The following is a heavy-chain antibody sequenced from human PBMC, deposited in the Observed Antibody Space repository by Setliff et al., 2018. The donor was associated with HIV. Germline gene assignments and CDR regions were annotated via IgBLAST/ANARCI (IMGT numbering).Heavy chain of an antibody. CDR3: AAGGGSRFSPNAFDI. Sequence: SVKVSCKAFGFTFSTSAVQWVRQSRGEPLEWIGWVAVGSGASNYAQKFQERVTISTDISTSTAYMELSSLRSEDTALYYCAAGGGSRFSPNAFDIWGRGTLVTVSS. V-gene: IGHV1-58*01. CDR1: GFTFSTSA. D-gene: IGHD1-26*01. CDR2: VAVGSGAS. J-gene: IGHJ3*02.